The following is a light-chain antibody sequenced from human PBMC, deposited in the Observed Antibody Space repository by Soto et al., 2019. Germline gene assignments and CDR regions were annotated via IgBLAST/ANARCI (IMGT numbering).Light chain of an antibody. CDR2: GNS. J-gene: IGLJ1*01. V-gene: IGLV1-40*01. CDR3: QSYDSSLSVYV. CDR1: SSNIGAGYD. Sequence: QSVLTQPPSVSGAPGQRVTISCTGSSSNIGAGYDVHWYQQLPGTAPKLLIYGNSNRPSGVPDRFSGSKSGTSASLAITGLQAEDVADYYGQSYDSSLSVYVFGTGTKLTVL.